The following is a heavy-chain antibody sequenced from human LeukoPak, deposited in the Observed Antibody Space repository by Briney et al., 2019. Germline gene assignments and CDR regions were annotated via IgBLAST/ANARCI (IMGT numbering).Heavy chain of an antibody. V-gene: IGHV3-21*01. D-gene: IGHD5-24*01. J-gene: IGHJ4*02. Sequence: SGGSLRLSCAASGFTFSSYGMNWVRQAPGKGLEWVSSISSSSSYIYYADSVKGRFTISRDNAKNSLYLQMNSLRAEDTAVYYCARDRDGYNPVDLDYWGQGTLVTVSS. CDR3: ARDRDGYNPVDLDY. CDR2: ISSSSSYI. CDR1: GFTFSSYG.